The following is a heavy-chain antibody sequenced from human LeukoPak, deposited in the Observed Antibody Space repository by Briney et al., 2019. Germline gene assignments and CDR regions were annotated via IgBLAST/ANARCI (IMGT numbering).Heavy chain of an antibody. V-gene: IGHV1-2*06. D-gene: IGHD5-12*01. CDR3: ARQGYDLRDY. CDR2: INPNSGGT. CDR1: GYTFTGYY. J-gene: IGHJ4*02. Sequence: VASVTVSCTTSGYTFTGYYMHWVRQAPGQGLEWMGRINPNSGGTNYAQKFQGRVTMTRDTSISTAYMELSRLRSDDTAVYYCARQGYDLRDYWGQGTLVTVSS.